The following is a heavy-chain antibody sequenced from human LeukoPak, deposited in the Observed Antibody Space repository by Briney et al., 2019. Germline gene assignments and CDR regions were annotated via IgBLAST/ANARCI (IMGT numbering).Heavy chain of an antibody. D-gene: IGHD3-10*02. J-gene: IGHJ6*03. CDR3: ARGGNPFVFGESDYYYYMDV. CDR1: GYTFTGYY. Sequence: ASVKVSCKASGYTFTGYYMHWVRQAPGQGLEWMGWINPNSGGTNYAQKFQGRVTMTRDTSISTAYMELRSLRSDDTAVYYCARGGNPFVFGESDYYYYMDVWGKGTTVTISS. V-gene: IGHV1-2*02. CDR2: INPNSGGT.